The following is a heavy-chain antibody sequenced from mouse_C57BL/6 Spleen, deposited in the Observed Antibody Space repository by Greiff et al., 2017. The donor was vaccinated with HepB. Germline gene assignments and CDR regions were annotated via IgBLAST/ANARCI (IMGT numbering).Heavy chain of an antibody. D-gene: IGHD2-4*01. CDR3: ARGGDYGSYYFDY. V-gene: IGHV1-50*01. CDR2: IDPSDSYT. Sequence: VKLQQPGAELVKPGASVKLSCKASGYTFTSYWMQWVKQRPGQGLEWIGEIDPSDSYTNYNQKFKGKATLTVDTSSSTAYMQLSSLTSEDSAVYYCARGGDYGSYYFDYWGQGTTLTVSS. J-gene: IGHJ2*01. CDR1: GYTFTSYW.